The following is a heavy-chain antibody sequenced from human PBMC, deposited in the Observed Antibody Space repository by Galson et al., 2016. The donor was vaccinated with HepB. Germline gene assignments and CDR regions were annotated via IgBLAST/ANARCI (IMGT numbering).Heavy chain of an antibody. CDR3: ARAGDIVATMVFAS. D-gene: IGHD5-12*01. J-gene: IGHJ4*02. Sequence: LSLTCTVSGYSLSSGYYWGWIRQTPGKGLEWIGYVHDSGTPYYNPSLTSRVILSLDTSKNQFSLSLSSVTAADTAVYYCARAGDIVATMVFASWGQGALVTASS. CDR2: VHDSGTP. V-gene: IGHV4-31*03. CDR1: GYSLSSGYY.